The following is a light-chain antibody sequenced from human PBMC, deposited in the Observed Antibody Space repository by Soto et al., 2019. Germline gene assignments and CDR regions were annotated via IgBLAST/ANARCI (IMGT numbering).Light chain of an antibody. CDR3: LQHNAYPWA. V-gene: IGKV1-17*01. Sequence: DIQMTQSPSSLSASIGDRVTITCRASQDIRTDLVWYQQKPGKAPNRPIYAASTLQSGVPSRFSGSGSGTQFTLTISSLQPEDFATYYCLQHNAYPWAFGPGTEVEV. CDR2: AAS. CDR1: QDIRTD. J-gene: IGKJ1*01.